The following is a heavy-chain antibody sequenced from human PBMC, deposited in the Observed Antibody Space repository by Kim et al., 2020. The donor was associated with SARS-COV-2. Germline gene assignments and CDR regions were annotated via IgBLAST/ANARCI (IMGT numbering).Heavy chain of an antibody. CDR3: ARDIGAVAMLGDAFDI. CDR1: GGSISSSNW. J-gene: IGHJ3*02. Sequence: SETLSLTCAVSGGSISSSNWWSWVRQPPGKGLEWIGEIYHSGSTNYNPSLKSRVTISVDKSKNQFSLKLSSVTAADTAVYYCARDIGAVAMLGDAFDIWGQGTMVTVSS. V-gene: IGHV4-4*02. D-gene: IGHD6-19*01. CDR2: IYHSGST.